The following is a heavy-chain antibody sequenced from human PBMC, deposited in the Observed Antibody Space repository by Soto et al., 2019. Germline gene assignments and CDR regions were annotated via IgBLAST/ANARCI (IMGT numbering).Heavy chain of an antibody. CDR1: GYTFTSYG. Sequence: QVHLVQSGAEVKKPGASVKVSCKASGYTFTSYGITWVRQAPGQGLEWMGWISAHNGNTDYAQKLQGRVIVTRDTSKRKAYLELRSLISNDSAVYYCARGRYGDYWGQGALVTVSS. J-gene: IGHJ4*02. V-gene: IGHV1-18*01. CDR2: ISAHNGNT. D-gene: IGHD1-20*01. CDR3: ARGRYGDY.